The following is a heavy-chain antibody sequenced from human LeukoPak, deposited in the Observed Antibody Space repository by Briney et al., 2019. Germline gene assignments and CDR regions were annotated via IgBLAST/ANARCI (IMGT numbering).Heavy chain of an antibody. V-gene: IGHV3-23*01. Sequence: PGGSLRLSCAASGFSFSGYSMTWVRQAPGKGLEWVSLISSNGGNTYYGDSVKGRFTISRDYSKNTLYLQMNSLRAEDTAVFYCAKDRGDLSLDYWGQGTLVTVSS. D-gene: IGHD2-21*02. J-gene: IGHJ4*02. CDR3: AKDRGDLSLDY. CDR1: GFSFSGYS. CDR2: ISSNGGNT.